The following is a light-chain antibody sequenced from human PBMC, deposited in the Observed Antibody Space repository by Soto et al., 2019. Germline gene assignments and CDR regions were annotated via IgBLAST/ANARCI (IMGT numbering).Light chain of an antibody. V-gene: IGLV2-11*02. CDR3: AAWDESLSGYV. J-gene: IGLJ1*01. CDR2: DVS. CDR1: GGDVGGYNF. Sequence: QSALTQPRSVSGSPGQSVTISCTGTGGDVGGYNFVSWYQLHPGKAPKLIIFDVSKRPSGVPDRFSGSKSGNTASLAISGLQAEDEADYYCAAWDESLSGYVFGTGTKGTV.